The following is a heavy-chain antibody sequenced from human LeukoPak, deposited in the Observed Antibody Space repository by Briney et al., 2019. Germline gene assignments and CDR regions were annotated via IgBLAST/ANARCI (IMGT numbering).Heavy chain of an antibody. CDR3: ARSFDIVVVPAAIVWFDP. D-gene: IGHD2-2*02. V-gene: IGHV1-18*01. Sequence: ASVKVSCKASGYTFTSYGISWVRQAPGQGLEWMGWISAYNGNTNYAQKLQGRVTMTTDTSTSTAYMELRSLRSDDTAVYYCARSFDIVVVPAAIVWFDPWGQGTLVTVSS. CDR2: ISAYNGNT. CDR1: GYTFTSYG. J-gene: IGHJ5*02.